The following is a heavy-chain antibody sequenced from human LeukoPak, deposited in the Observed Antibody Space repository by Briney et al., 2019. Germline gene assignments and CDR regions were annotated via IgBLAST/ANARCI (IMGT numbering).Heavy chain of an antibody. J-gene: IGHJ4*02. V-gene: IGHV3-15*01. D-gene: IGHD6-19*01. CDR1: GFTFSNAW. Sequence: PGGPLRLSCAASGFTFSNAWMICVRQAPGKGLKWVGRIRSKTDGGTADYAAPVKGRFTISRDDSKNTLYLQMNSLKTEDTAVYYCTTYSSGWYWGQGTLVTVSS. CDR3: TTYSSGWY. CDR2: IRSKTDGGTA.